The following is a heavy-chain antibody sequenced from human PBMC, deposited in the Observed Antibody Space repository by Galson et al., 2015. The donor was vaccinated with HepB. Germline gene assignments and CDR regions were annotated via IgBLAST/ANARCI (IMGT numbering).Heavy chain of an antibody. CDR1: GFTFSSYA. V-gene: IGHV3-30-3*01. CDR3: ARDNGGNSGIDY. D-gene: IGHD4-23*01. CDR2: ISYDGSNK. Sequence: SLRLSCAASGFTFSSYAMHWVRQAPGKGLEWVAVISYDGSNKYYADSVKGRFTISRDNSKNTLYLQMNSLRAEDTAVYYCARDNGGNSGIDYWGQGTLVTVSS. J-gene: IGHJ4*02.